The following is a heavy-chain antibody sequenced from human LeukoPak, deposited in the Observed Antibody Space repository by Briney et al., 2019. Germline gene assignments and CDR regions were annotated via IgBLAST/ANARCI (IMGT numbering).Heavy chain of an antibody. J-gene: IGHJ6*02. CDR3: ARDPPPYYYGMDV. Sequence: GGSLRLSCAASGFTVSSNYMSWVRQAPGKGLEWVSVIYSGGSTYYADSVKGRFTISRDNSKNTLYLQMNSLRAEDTAVHYCARDPPPYYYGMDVWGQGTTVTVSS. CDR1: GFTVSSNY. CDR2: IYSGGST. V-gene: IGHV3-53*01.